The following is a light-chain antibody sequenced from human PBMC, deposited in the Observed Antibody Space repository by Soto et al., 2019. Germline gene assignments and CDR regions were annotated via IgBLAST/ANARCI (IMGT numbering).Light chain of an antibody. CDR1: QSVNSN. Sequence: EIVMTQSPATLSVSPGERATLSCRASQSVNSNLAWYQQKPGQSPRLLIYGASTRATGIPARFSGSGSVTEFTLTISSLQSEDFAVYYCQQYNDWPPYTFGQGTKLDIK. CDR3: QQYNDWPPYT. V-gene: IGKV3-15*01. CDR2: GAS. J-gene: IGKJ2*01.